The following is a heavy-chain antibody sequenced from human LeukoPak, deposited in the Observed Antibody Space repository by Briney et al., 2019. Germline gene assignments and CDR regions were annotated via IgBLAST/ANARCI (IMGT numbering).Heavy chain of an antibody. D-gene: IGHD1-26*01. Sequence: PGGSLRLSCAASGFTFSTYAMSWVRQAPGKGLEWVSSISDRSVSIYYADSVRGRFTISRDNSKYTLYLQMNSLRAEDTAIYWCAGTPSYSGDSSYDAFDMWGQGTMVTVSS. CDR3: AGTPSYSGDSSYDAFDM. J-gene: IGHJ3*02. CDR1: GFTFSTYA. CDR2: ISDRSVSI. V-gene: IGHV3-23*01.